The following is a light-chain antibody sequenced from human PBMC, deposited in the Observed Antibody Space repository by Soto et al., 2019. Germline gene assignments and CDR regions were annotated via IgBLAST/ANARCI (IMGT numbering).Light chain of an antibody. CDR1: QSIGRN. V-gene: IGKV1-39*01. CDR3: QQSYTTPLT. J-gene: IGKJ5*01. Sequence: DMEMTQSPASLSSCLGDRVTITCRSSQSIGRNLNWYLQKSGEAPKLLIFAASTLQSGVPSRFSGSGSETDFTLTISNLQPEDVATYYCQQSYTTPLTFGQGTRLEI. CDR2: AAS.